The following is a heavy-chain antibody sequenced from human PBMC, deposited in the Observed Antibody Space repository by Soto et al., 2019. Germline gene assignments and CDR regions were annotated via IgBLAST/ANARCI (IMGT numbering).Heavy chain of an antibody. CDR1: GLTVSNYW. D-gene: IGHD2-15*01. CDR2: INSDGSST. V-gene: IGHV3-74*01. Sequence: GGTLRISCAAYGLTVSNYWMHWVRQSPLKGLVWVSRINSDGSSTSYADSVKGRFTISRDNAKNTLYLQMNSLRAEDTAVYYFENYCSSVGGYPYWRDATLVTV. CDR3: ENYCSSVGGYPY. J-gene: IGHJ4*01.